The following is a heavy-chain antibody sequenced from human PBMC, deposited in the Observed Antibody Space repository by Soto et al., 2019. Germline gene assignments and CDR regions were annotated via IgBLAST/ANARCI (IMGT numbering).Heavy chain of an antibody. J-gene: IGHJ4*02. CDR2: ISYDGSKS. CDR3: SSYASRLALFYFDL. V-gene: IGHV3-33*01. D-gene: IGHD3-3*02. Sequence: GGSLRLSCAVSGFTFSTNDMQWVRQAPGKGLEWVAGISYDGSKSYYADSVKGRFIISRDNSKDTLHLQMNSLRVEDAAVYFCSSYASRLALFYFDLWGQGTLVTVSS. CDR1: GFTFSTND.